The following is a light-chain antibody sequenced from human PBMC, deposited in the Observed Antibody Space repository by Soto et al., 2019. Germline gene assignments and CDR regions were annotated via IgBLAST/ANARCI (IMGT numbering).Light chain of an antibody. V-gene: IGKV3-20*01. J-gene: IGKJ2*01. CDR2: DAS. CDR3: QQYGSSPYT. CDR1: QSVSSY. Sequence: EIVLTQSPGTLSLSPGERATLSCRASQSVSSYIAWYQQNPGQAPRLLNYDASSRATGIPDRFSGSGSGTDFTLTISRLETEDFAVYDCQQYGSSPYTFGQGTKVEIK.